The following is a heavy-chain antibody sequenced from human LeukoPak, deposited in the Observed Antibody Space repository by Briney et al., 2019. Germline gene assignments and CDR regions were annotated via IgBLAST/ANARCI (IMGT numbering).Heavy chain of an antibody. D-gene: IGHD5-12*01. V-gene: IGHV1-8*01. Sequence: ASVKVSCTTSGYTFINYDINWIRQAPGQGLEWLGWMSANSGNTGYAQKFQGRVTMTRTTSISTAFMELSRLTFEDTAVYYCARDRKTATIGGRVSDYWGQGTLVTVSS. CDR1: GYTFINYD. J-gene: IGHJ4*02. CDR2: MSANSGNT. CDR3: ARDRKTATIGGRVSDY.